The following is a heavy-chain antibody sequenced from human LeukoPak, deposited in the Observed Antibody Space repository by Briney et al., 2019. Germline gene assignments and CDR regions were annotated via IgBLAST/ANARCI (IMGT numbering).Heavy chain of an antibody. CDR3: AIIQWAMVRGVLDY. V-gene: IGHV1-24*01. CDR2: FDPEDGET. Sequence: GASVKVSCKVSGYTLTELSMHWVRQAPGKGLEWMGGFDPEDGETIYAQKFQGRVTMTEDTSTDTAYMELSSLRSEDTAVYYCAIIQWAMVRGVLDYWGQGTLVTVSS. J-gene: IGHJ4*02. D-gene: IGHD3-10*01. CDR1: GYTLTELS.